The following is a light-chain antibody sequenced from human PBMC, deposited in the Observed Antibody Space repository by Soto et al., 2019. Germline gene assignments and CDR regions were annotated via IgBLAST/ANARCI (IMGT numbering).Light chain of an antibody. J-gene: IGKJ5*01. CDR1: QGIRDL. V-gene: IGKV1D-16*01. CDR3: QQYHTSSIT. CDR2: AAS. Sequence: MSQSPSSVSASVGDRVTITCRASQGIRDLLAWYQQKPGKAPKLLIYAASTLQSGVPSRFSGTGSGTEFTLSIDSLQPDDFATYYCQQYHTSSITFGQGTRLEIK.